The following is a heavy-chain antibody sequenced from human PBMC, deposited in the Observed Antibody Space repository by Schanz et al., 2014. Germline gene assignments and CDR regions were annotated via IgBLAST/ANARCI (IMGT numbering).Heavy chain of an antibody. CDR1: GGTFSSDT. D-gene: IGHD6-13*01. CDR3: ARDGVDAAAGGNY. Sequence: QVHLVQSGAEVHKPGASLKVSCKASGGTFSSDTFSWVRQAPGQGLEWMGWISPYNGNTNYAQKLQGRVTMTADTSTSTAYMELRSLRSEDTAVYYCARDGVDAAAGGNYWGQGTLVTVSS. CDR2: ISPYNGNT. V-gene: IGHV1-18*01. J-gene: IGHJ4*02.